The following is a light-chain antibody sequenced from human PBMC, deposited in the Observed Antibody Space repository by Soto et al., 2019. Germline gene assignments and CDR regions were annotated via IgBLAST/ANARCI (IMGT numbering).Light chain of an antibody. Sequence: DIQMTQSPSTLSASVGDRVTITCRASQSISSWLAWYQQKPGKAPKLLIYDASSLESGVPSRFSGSGSGTEFTLTISSLQPDDFATYYCQQYNSYSPLTFRGGTKVEIK. CDR3: QQYNSYSPLT. V-gene: IGKV1-5*01. CDR1: QSISSW. CDR2: DAS. J-gene: IGKJ4*01.